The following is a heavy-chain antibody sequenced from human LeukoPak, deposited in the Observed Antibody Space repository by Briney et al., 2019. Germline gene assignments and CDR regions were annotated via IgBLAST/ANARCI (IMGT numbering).Heavy chain of an antibody. V-gene: IGHV4-39*07. Sequence: SETLSLTCTVSGGSISATGYFWGWIHQPPGKGLEWIGSIYYSGITHYNPSLKSRVTISVDTSKNQFSLRLSSVTAADTALYYCARVGDTSGYFYYFDYWGQGTLVTVSS. D-gene: IGHD3-22*01. CDR2: IYYSGIT. CDR1: GGSISATGYF. CDR3: ARVGDTSGYFYYFDY. J-gene: IGHJ4*02.